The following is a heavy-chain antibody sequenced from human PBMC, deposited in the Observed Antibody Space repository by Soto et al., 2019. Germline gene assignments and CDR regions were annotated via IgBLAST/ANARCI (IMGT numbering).Heavy chain of an antibody. D-gene: IGHD6-13*01. Sequence: QVQLVQSGAEVKKPGASVKVSCKASGYTFTSYGISWVRQAPGQGLEWMGWISAYNGNTNYAQKLQGRVTMTTDTSTSPAYMELRSLRSDDTAVYYCARERRRGDSSSWYWKPWILWFDPWGQGTLVTVSS. V-gene: IGHV1-18*04. CDR2: ISAYNGNT. CDR1: GYTFTSYG. CDR3: ARERRRGDSSSWYWKPWILWFDP. J-gene: IGHJ5*02.